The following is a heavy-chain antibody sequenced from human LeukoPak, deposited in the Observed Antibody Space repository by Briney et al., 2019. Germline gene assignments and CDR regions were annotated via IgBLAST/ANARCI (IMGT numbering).Heavy chain of an antibody. CDR1: GFTFSSYA. J-gene: IGHJ6*02. D-gene: IGHD2-21*01. CDR3: ARGDYYYSGMDV. Sequence: SGGSLRLSCAASGFTFSSYAMSWVRQAPGKGLEWVSAISGSGGSTYYPDSVKGRFAISRENAKNSLSLQMNSLRAGDTAVYYCARGDYYYSGMDVWGQGTTVTVSS. CDR2: ISGSGGST. V-gene: IGHV3-23*01.